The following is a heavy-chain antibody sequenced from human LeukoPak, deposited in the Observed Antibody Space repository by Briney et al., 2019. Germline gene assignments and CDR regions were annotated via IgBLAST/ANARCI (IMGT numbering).Heavy chain of an antibody. V-gene: IGHV4-61*01. Sequence: SETLSLTCTVSGGSVSSGSYYWSWIRQPPGKGLDWIGYIYYSGSTNYNPSLRSRVTFSLDMSKNQFSLNLSSVPAADTAVYFCARSRFNWNDPIYYYGMDVWGQGTTVTVSS. D-gene: IGHD1-1*01. CDR1: GGSVSSGSYY. CDR2: IYYSGST. J-gene: IGHJ6*02. CDR3: ARSRFNWNDPIYYYGMDV.